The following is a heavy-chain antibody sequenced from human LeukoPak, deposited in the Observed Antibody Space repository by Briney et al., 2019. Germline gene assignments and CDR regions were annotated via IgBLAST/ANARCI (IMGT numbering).Heavy chain of an antibody. CDR1: GGSISSYY. V-gene: IGHV4-59*01. J-gene: IGHJ4*02. CDR3: ARVSVEENYYDSSGYYFGY. D-gene: IGHD3-22*01. CDR2: IYYSGST. Sequence: SETLSLTCTVSGGSISSYYWSWIRQPPGKGLEWIGYIYYSGSTNYNPSLKSRVTISVDTSKNQFSLKLSSVTAADTAVYYCARVSVEENYYDSSGYYFGYWGQGTLVTVSS.